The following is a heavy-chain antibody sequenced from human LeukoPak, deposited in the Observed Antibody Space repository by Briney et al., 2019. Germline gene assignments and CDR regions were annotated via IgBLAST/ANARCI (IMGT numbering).Heavy chain of an antibody. J-gene: IGHJ4*02. Sequence: GESLKISCKGSGYSFTSYWISWVRQMPGKGLEWMGRIDPSDSYTKYSPPFQGHVSISADKSISTAYLQWSSLKASDTAMYYCARHFCSSTTRCSIDYWGRGTLVTVSS. V-gene: IGHV5-10-1*01. D-gene: IGHD2-2*01. CDR1: GYSFTSYW. CDR3: ARHFCSSTTRCSIDY. CDR2: IDPSDSYT.